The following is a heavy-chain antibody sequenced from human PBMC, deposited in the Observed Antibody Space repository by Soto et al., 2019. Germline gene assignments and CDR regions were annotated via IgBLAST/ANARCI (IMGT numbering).Heavy chain of an antibody. Sequence: SETLSLTCTVSGASISVHSYYWTWIRQPPGKGLEWIGSSYYSGTTYFNPSLKSRATISVDTSKNQFSLRLTSVTAADTAIYSCTRRYNWNDNYSDPWGPGALVTVSS. J-gene: IGHJ5*02. CDR2: SYYSGTT. V-gene: IGHV4-39*01. D-gene: IGHD1-20*01. CDR3: TRRYNWNDNYSDP. CDR1: GASISVHSYY.